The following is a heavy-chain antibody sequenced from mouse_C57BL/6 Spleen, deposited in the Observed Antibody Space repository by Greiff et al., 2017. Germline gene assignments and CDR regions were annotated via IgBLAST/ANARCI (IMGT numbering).Heavy chain of an antibody. V-gene: IGHV5-9-1*02. CDR3: TRTKKGPITTVPCAY. D-gene: IGHD1-1*01. J-gene: IGHJ3*01. Sequence: EVQGVESGEGLVKPGGSLKLSCAASGFTFSSYAMSWVRQTPEKRLEWVEYISSGGDYIYSADTVKGRFTISRDNARNTLYLQMSSLKSEDTAMYYCTRTKKGPITTVPCAYWGQGTLVTVSA. CDR2: ISSGGDYI. CDR1: GFTFSSYA.